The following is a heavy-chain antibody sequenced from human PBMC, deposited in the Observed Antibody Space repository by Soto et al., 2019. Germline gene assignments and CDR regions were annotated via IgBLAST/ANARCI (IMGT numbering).Heavy chain of an antibody. V-gene: IGHV4-61*01. CDR1: AGSVSSGSNY. D-gene: IGHD2-2*01. CDR3: SRGIYCSSTSCYLAPPDY. Sequence: SETLSLTSTLSAGSVSSGSNYCSWLREPPGKGLEWFGYIYYSVTTNYNPSLKSRDTTTVDTSKNQFSLKLSSVTAADTAVYYCSRGIYCSSTSCYLAPPDYWGQGTLVTVSS. J-gene: IGHJ4*02. CDR2: IYYSVTT.